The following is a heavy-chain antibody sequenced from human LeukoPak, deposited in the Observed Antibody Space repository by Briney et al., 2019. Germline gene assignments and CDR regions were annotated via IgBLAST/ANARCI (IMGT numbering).Heavy chain of an antibody. J-gene: IGHJ6*02. D-gene: IGHD6-13*01. Sequence: SGGSLRLSCAASGFTFSSYAMSWVRQAPGKGLEWVSAISGSGGSTYYADSVKGRFTISRDNSRNTLYLQMNSLRAEDTAVYFCAKSQDSSTWYPDYYYGMDVWGQGTTVTVSS. CDR2: ISGSGGST. CDR1: GFTFSSYA. V-gene: IGHV3-23*01. CDR3: AKSQDSSTWYPDYYYGMDV.